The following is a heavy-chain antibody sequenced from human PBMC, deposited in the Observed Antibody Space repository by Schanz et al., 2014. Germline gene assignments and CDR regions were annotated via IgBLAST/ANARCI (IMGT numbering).Heavy chain of an antibody. CDR3: NRAPDLLTGYYRDY. CDR1: GYTFTSYD. CDR2: MNPDSGNT. Sequence: VQLVQSGAEVKRPGASVRVSCKASGYTFTSYDFNWVRQAPGQGLEWMGWMNPDSGNTGYAQKFQGRVTMTTETSTSTVYMELSSLRSEDTAVYYCNRAPDLLTGYYRDYWGQGTLVTVSS. J-gene: IGHJ4*02. V-gene: IGHV1-8*01. D-gene: IGHD3-9*01.